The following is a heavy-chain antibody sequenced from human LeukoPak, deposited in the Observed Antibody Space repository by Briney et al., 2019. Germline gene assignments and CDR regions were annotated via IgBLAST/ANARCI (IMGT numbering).Heavy chain of an antibody. D-gene: IGHD2-2*01. CDR2: INPNSGGT. Sequence: ASVKVSCKASGYSFTGYYMHWVRQAPGQGLEWMGRINPNSGGTNYAQKFQGRVTMTRDTPISTAYMELSRLRSDDTAVYYCARDETDIVVVPAVRPYGMDVWGQGTTVTVSS. CDR3: ARDETDIVVVPAVRPYGMDV. V-gene: IGHV1-2*06. CDR1: GYSFTGYY. J-gene: IGHJ6*02.